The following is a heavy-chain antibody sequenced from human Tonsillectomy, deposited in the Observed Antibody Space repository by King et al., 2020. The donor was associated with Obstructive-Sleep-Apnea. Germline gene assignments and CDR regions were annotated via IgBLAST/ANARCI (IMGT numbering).Heavy chain of an antibody. CDR2: IGPSGDT. CDR1: GFTFSNYD. Sequence: VQLVESGGGWVQPGGSLRLSCAASGFTFSNYDIHWVRQATGKGLEWVSAIGPSGDTYYPGSVKGRFTISRENAKNSLYLQMNSLRAGDTAVYYCARAVSSTWDYYYGMDVWGQGTTVTVSS. J-gene: IGHJ6*02. V-gene: IGHV3-13*01. CDR3: ARAVSSTWDYYYGMDV. D-gene: IGHD6-13*01.